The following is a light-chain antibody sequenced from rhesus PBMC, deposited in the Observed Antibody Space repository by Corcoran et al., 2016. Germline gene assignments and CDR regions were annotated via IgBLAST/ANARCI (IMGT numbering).Light chain of an antibody. CDR3: VQAIAFPLT. CDR2: GGS. J-gene: IGKJ4*01. CDR1: QSLLHSNGNTY. V-gene: IGKV2-72*02. Sequence: DIVMTQTPLSLPITPGEPASISCRSSQSLLHSNGNTYLHWYLQQPGQAPVLRIYGGSNRPSGVPDRFRGSGSGTEFTLKISKVEAEDVGIYYCVQAIAFPLTFGGGTKVELK.